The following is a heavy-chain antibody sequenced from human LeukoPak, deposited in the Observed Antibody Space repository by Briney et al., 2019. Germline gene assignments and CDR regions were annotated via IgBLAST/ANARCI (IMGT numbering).Heavy chain of an antibody. J-gene: IGHJ4*02. Sequence: SVKVSCKASGGTFSTYAISWVRQAPGQGLEWVGRIVPILGTANYAQNFQGRVTITADRSTTTVYMELSSLRSEDTAVYYCARDHGQWVVRISLDYWGQGTLVTVSS. CDR2: IVPILGTA. CDR3: ARDHGQWVVRISLDY. CDR1: GGTFSTYA. V-gene: IGHV1-69*04. D-gene: IGHD6-19*01.